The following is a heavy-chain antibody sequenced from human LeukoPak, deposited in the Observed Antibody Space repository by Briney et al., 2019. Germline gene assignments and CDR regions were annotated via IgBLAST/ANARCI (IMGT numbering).Heavy chain of an antibody. J-gene: IGHJ4*02. CDR1: GFTFSSYS. V-gene: IGHV3-21*04. D-gene: IGHD6-19*01. CDR2: ISSSSSYI. Sequence: GGSLRLSCAASGFTFSSYSMNWVRQAPGKGLEWVSSISSSSSYIYYADSVKGRFTISRDNAKNSLYLQMNSLRAEDTAVYYCAKGGYSSGWPLVYWGQGTLVTVSS. CDR3: AKGGYSSGWPLVY.